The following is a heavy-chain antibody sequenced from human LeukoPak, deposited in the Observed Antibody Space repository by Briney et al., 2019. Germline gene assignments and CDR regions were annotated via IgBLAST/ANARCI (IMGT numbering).Heavy chain of an antibody. J-gene: IGHJ4*02. D-gene: IGHD1-26*01. V-gene: IGHV3-15*07. CDR1: GFTFSNAW. CDR2: IKSKSDGGTT. Sequence: SGGSLRLSCAASGFTFSNAWMNWVRQAPGKGLEWVGRIKSKSDGGTTDYAPPVKGRFSLSREDSKNTLFLQMDSLKTEDTAVYFCTTNPLRYSGSYCPAYWGQGALVTVSS. CDR3: TTNPLRYSGSYCPAY.